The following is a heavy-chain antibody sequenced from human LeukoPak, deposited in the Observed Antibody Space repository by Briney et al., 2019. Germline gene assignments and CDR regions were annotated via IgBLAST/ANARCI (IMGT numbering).Heavy chain of an antibody. CDR1: GFTFSSYE. CDR2: ISSSGSTI. V-gene: IGHV3-48*03. D-gene: IGHD1-1*01. J-gene: IGHJ4*02. Sequence: GGSLRLSCAASGFTFSSYEMNWVRQAPGKGLKWVSYISSSGSTIYYADSVKGRFTISRDNAKNSLYLQMNSLRAEDTAVYYCARDSNNWNDGSIDYWGQGTLVTVSS. CDR3: ARDSNNWNDGSIDY.